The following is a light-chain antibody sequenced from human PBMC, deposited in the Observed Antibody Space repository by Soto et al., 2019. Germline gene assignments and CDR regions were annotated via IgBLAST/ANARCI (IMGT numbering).Light chain of an antibody. V-gene: IGLV2-23*02. J-gene: IGLJ1*01. Sequence: SALTQPASVYGSPGQSITISCPVGSYNFVSWYQQHPGKAPKVLIYEVSKRPSGVSDRFSGSKSGNTASLTISGLQAEDEADYYCCSDAGRSTYVFGTGTKVTVL. CDR2: EVS. CDR1: GSYNF. CDR3: CSDAGRSTYV.